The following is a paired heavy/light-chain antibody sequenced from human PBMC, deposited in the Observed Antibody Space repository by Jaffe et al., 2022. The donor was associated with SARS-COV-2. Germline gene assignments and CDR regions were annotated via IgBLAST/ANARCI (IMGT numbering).Heavy chain of an antibody. V-gene: IGHV3-48*01. Sequence: EVHLVESGGGSVQSGGSLRLSCAASGFTFSSYSMSWVRQAPGKGLEWVSYISSSSSSIYYADSVQGRFTISRDNAKNSLFLQMDSLRAEDTAVYYCVKGYNCSGGGMCYFVLSPWGQGTQVIVSS. J-gene: IGHJ5*02. D-gene: IGHD2-15*01. CDR3: VKGYNCSGGGMCYFVLSP. CDR2: ISSSSSSI. CDR1: GFTFSSYS.
Light chain of an antibody. CDR1: ALSKQY. V-gene: IGLV3-25*03. Sequence: SDELTQPPSVSVSPGQTARITCSGDALSKQYAYWYQQKPGQAPVMVIQKDSERPSGIPERFSGSSSGTTVTLIISGVQAEDEADYYCQSAVRSGTYVVFGGGTKVTVL. J-gene: IGLJ2*01. CDR2: KDS. CDR3: QSAVRSGTYVV.